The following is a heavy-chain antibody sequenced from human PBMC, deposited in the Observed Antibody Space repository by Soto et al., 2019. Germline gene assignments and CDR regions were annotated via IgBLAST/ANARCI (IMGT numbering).Heavy chain of an antibody. V-gene: IGHV1-18*01. CDR2: ISAYNGNT. Sequence: QAQLVQSGAEVKKPGASVKVSCKASGYTFTSYGISWVRQAPGQGLEWMGWISAYNGNTNYAQKLQGRGTMTTDTSTSTAYMELRCLRSDDTAVYYCARAPAYSSSWYGPHRPAYYGMDVWGQGTTVTVSS. D-gene: IGHD6-13*01. CDR1: GYTFTSYG. J-gene: IGHJ6*02. CDR3: ARAPAYSSSWYGPHRPAYYGMDV.